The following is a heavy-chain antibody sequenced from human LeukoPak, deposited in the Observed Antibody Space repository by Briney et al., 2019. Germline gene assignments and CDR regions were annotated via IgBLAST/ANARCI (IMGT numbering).Heavy chain of an antibody. CDR3: ARDELFLAVAGTSYYYYMDV. Sequence: PGGSLRLSCAASGFTFSSYWMHWVRQAPGKGLVWVSRINSDGSSTSYADSVKGRFTISRDNAKNTLYLQMNSLRAEDTAVYYCARDELFLAVAGTSYYYYMDVWGKGTTVTVSS. CDR1: GFTFSSYW. D-gene: IGHD6-19*01. V-gene: IGHV3-74*01. J-gene: IGHJ6*03. CDR2: INSDGSST.